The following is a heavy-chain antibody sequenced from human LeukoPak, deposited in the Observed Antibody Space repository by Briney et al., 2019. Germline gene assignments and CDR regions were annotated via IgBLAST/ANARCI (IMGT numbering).Heavy chain of an antibody. V-gene: IGHV4-31*03. J-gene: IGHJ4*02. CDR2: IYYSGST. D-gene: IGHD6-25*01. CDR3: ARVKRSFDY. Sequence: SETLSLTCTVSGGSISSGGYSWSWIRQHPGKGLEWIGYIYYSGSTYYNPSLKSRVTISVDTSKNQFSLKLSSVTAADTAVYYCARVKRSFDYWGQGTLVTVSS. CDR1: GGSISSGGYS.